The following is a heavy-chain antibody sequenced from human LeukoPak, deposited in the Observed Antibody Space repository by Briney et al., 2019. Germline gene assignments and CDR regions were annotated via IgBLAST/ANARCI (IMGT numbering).Heavy chain of an antibody. D-gene: IGHD2-2*01. Sequence: SETLFLTCTASGGSVSNGSYYWNWIRQPPGKGLEWIGYIYYSGSTNYNPSLKSRVTISVDTSKNQFSLKLSSVTAADTAVYYCARAGEYCSSTSCYAVLGAFDIWGQGTMVTVSS. V-gene: IGHV4-61*01. J-gene: IGHJ3*02. CDR3: ARAGEYCSSTSCYAVLGAFDI. CDR2: IYYSGST. CDR1: GGSVSNGSYY.